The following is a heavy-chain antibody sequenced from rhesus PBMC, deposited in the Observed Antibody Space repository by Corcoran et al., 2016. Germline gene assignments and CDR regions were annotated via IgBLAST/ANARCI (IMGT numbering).Heavy chain of an antibody. CDR3: ARYVFAGSGWFDY. D-gene: IGHD6-31*01. J-gene: IGHJ4*01. CDR1: GGSISNNY. V-gene: IGHV4-147*01. CDR2: IYGGRGST. Sequence: QVQLQESGPGLVKPSETLSLTCAVSGGSISNNYWSWIRQSPGKGLEWIGYIYGGRGSTSYNPSLKSRVTIATATSKNQFSLKLSSVTAADTAVYYCARYVFAGSGWFDYWGQGVLVTVSS.